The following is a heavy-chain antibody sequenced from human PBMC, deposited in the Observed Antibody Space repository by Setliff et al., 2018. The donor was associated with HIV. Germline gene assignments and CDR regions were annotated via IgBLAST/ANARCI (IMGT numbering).Heavy chain of an antibody. CDR1: GFTFSSYS. D-gene: IGHD2-2*01. CDR2: ISSSSSYI. CDR3: TTIVGFCSSTRCYSDY. Sequence: GGSLRLSCAASGFTFSSYSMNWVRQAPGKGLEWVSSISSSSSYIYYADSVKGRFTISRDNAKNSLYLQMNSLRAEDTAVYYCTTIVGFCSSTRCYSDYWGQGT. V-gene: IGHV3-21*01. J-gene: IGHJ4*02.